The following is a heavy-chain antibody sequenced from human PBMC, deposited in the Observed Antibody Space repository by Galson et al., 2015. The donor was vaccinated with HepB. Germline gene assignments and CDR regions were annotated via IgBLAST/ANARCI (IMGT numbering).Heavy chain of an antibody. CDR2: IYTSGST. CDR3: ARVSPAAIGSSAFDI. J-gene: IGHJ3*02. CDR1: GGSISSGSYY. V-gene: IGHV4-61*02. D-gene: IGHD2-2*01. Sequence: TLSLTCTVSGGSISSGSYYWSWIRQPAGKGLEWIGRIYTSGSTNYNPSLKSRVTMSVDTSKNQFSLKLSSVTAADTAVYYCARVSPAAIGSSAFDIRGQGTMVTVSS.